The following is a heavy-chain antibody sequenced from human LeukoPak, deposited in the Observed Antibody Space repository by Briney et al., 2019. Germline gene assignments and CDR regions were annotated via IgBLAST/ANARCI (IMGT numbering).Heavy chain of an antibody. CDR3: ARHAPSGCYFGFRRWYCDL. V-gene: IGHV4-39*01. D-gene: IGHD1-26*01. J-gene: IGHJ2*01. CDR2: IYYSGST. Sequence: SETLSLTCTVSGGSISSSSSYWGWIRQPPGKGLEWIGSIYYSGSTYYNPSLKSRVSISVDTSKHQFSLRLSSVTAADTAVYYCARHAPSGCYFGFRRWYCDLWGRGTLVTVS. CDR1: GGSISSSSSY.